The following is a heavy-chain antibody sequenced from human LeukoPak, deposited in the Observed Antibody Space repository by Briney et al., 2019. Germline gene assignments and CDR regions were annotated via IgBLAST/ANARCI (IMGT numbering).Heavy chain of an antibody. CDR3: ARDIAYDSSGYYSPHFDY. CDR1: GFTVSSNH. V-gene: IGHV3-53*01. D-gene: IGHD3-22*01. J-gene: IGHJ4*02. Sequence: GGSLRLSCAASGFTVSSNHMSWVRQAPGKGLEWVSVIYSGGSTYYADSVKGRFTISRDNSKNTLYLQMNSLRAEDTAVYYCARDIAYDSSGYYSPHFDYWGQGTLVTVSS. CDR2: IYSGGST.